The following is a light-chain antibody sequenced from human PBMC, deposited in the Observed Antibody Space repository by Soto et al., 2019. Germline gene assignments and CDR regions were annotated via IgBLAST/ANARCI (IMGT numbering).Light chain of an antibody. CDR1: QSISSW. CDR3: QQYDSYALT. Sequence: DIQMTQSPSTLSASVGDRVTITCRASQSISSWLAWYQQKPGKAPKLLIYKASTLESGVPSRFSGSGSGTEFTRTISSLQPDDSATYYCQQYDSYALTFGGGTKVEIK. J-gene: IGKJ4*01. CDR2: KAS. V-gene: IGKV1-5*03.